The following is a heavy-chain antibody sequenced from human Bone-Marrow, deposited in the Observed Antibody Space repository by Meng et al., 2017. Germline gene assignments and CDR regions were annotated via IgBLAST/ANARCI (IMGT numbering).Heavy chain of an antibody. D-gene: IGHD3-16*01. CDR3: ARGSGLVVRWFDP. J-gene: IGHJ5*02. CDR2: TTGN. Sequence: GESLKISCLVSGFTFNSYAMKWVRQAPGTGLGWVSTTTGNVKGRFTISRDNAKNSLYLQMNSLRAEDTAVYYCARGSGLVVRWFDPWGQGTLVTVSS. CDR1: GFTFNSYA. V-gene: IGHV3-21*01.